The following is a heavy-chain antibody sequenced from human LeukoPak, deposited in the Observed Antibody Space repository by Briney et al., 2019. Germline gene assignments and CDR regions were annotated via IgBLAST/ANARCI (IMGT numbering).Heavy chain of an antibody. J-gene: IGHJ5*02. D-gene: IGHD2-21*01. V-gene: IGHV3-11*01. CDR2: ITNSGSTI. CDR3: ARGGLFWFDP. Sequence: GGSLRLSCAASGFTFDDYAMHWVRQAPGKGLEWVSYITNSGSTIYYSDSVKGRFTISRDNAKNSLYLQMNSLRAEDTAVYYCARGGLFWFDPWGQGTLVTVST. CDR1: GFTFDDYA.